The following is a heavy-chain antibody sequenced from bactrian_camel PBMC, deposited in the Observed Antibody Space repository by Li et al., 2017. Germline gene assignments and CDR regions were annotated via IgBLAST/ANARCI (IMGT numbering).Heavy chain of an antibody. CDR2: IYRGGRTT. CDR1: RYLFSGSFC. D-gene: IGHD1*01. V-gene: IGHV3S54*01. CDR3: AADAGVWAISRARCTRSDFRY. Sequence: QVQLVESGGGSVQAGGSLRLSCAASRYLFSGSFCMGWFRQAPGKQREGVAAIYRGGRTTYYPDSVKGRFTISRDNAKNTLFLEMNDLKPNDTGIYYCAADAGVWAISRARCTRSDFRYWGQGTQVTVS. J-gene: IGHJ6*01.